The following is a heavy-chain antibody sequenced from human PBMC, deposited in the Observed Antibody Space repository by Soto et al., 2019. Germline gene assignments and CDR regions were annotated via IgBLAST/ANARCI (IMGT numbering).Heavy chain of an antibody. CDR2: INAGNGNT. J-gene: IGHJ5*02. V-gene: IGHV1-3*01. Sequence: ASVKVSCKASGYTFTSYAMHWVRQAPGQRLEWMGWINAGNGNTKYSQKFQGRVTMTRNTSTSTAYMELSSLRSEDTAVYYCARELGVPADPFDHWGQGTLVTVSS. CDR3: ARELGVPADPFDH. CDR1: GYTFTSYA. D-gene: IGHD2-2*01.